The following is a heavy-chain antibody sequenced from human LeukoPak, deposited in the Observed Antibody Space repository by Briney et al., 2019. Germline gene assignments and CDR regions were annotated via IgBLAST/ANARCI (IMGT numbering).Heavy chain of an antibody. CDR1: GGSISSYH. J-gene: IGHJ3*02. D-gene: IGHD6-13*01. CDR3: ARQRHYSSSWYYAFDI. V-gene: IGHV4-59*08. Sequence: KSSETLSLTCTVSGGSISSYHWSWIRQPPGKGLEWVGFFYYSGSTNYNPSLKSRVTISVDTSKNQFSLKLSSVTAADTAVYYCARQRHYSSSWYYAFDIWGQGTMVTVSS. CDR2: FYYSGST.